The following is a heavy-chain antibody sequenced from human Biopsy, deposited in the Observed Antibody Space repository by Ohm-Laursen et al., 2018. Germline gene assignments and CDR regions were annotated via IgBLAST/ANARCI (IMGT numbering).Heavy chain of an antibody. CDR3: ATVRGLVWFGELIA. D-gene: IGHD3-10*01. V-gene: IGHV1-69*06. CDR2: IIPIFQTT. Sequence: SSVKVSCKVIGGTFSASGVSWVRLAPGHGLEFVGGIIPIFQTTHYAQSFQGRVTIVADKSTSTAYMELSSLRSDDTAIYYCATVRGLVWFGELIAWGQGTLVTVSS. J-gene: IGHJ5*02. CDR1: GGTFSASG.